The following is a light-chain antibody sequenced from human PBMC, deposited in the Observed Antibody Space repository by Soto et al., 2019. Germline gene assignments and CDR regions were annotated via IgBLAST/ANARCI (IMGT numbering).Light chain of an antibody. V-gene: IGKV3-15*01. Sequence: EIVMTQSPATLSVSPGERATLSCRASQSVTSNLAWYQQKPGQAPRLLIYGAFTRATGIPARFSGSGSGTDFTRTISSLQSEEFAVDHCQQYHNWPHTFGGGTKVESK. J-gene: IGKJ4*01. CDR3: QQYHNWPHT. CDR2: GAF. CDR1: QSVTSN.